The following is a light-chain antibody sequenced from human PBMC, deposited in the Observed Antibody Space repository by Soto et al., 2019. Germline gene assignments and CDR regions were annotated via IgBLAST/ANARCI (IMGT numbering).Light chain of an antibody. J-gene: IGLJ1*01. CDR2: EVS. V-gene: IGLV2-14*01. Sequence: QSVLTQPASVSGSPGQSITISCTGTSSDVGGYNYVSWYQQHPGKAPKLMIYEVSNRPSGVSNRFSGSKSGNTASLTISGLRAEDEADYYCSSYTSSSTPNVFGTGTKVTVL. CDR3: SSYTSSSTPNV. CDR1: SSDVGGYNY.